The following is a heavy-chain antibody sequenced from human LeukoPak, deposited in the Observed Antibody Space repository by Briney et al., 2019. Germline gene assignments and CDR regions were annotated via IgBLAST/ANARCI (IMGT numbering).Heavy chain of an antibody. CDR2: ISSSSSYI. D-gene: IGHD6-13*01. V-gene: IGHV3-21*01. CDR1: GFTFSSYS. CDR3: AREISGPLAAAGGYYYYMDV. Sequence: GGSLGLSCAASGFTFSSYSMNWVRQAPGKGLEWVSSISSSSSYIYYADSVKGRFTISRDNAKNSLYLQMNSLRAEDTAVYYCAREISGPLAAAGGYYYYMDVWGKGTTVTISS. J-gene: IGHJ6*03.